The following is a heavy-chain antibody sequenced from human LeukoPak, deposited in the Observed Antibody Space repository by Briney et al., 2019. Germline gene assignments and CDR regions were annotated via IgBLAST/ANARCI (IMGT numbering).Heavy chain of an antibody. D-gene: IGHD3-10*01. CDR1: GFSFSSCA. CDR2: VSDDGNSR. V-gene: IGHV3-23*01. J-gene: IGHJ5*02. CDR3: AKEWFGAPVGWFDP. Sequence: QAGGSLRLSCAASGFSFSSCAMSWVRQAPGKGPQWVSGVSDDGNSRYYADSVKGRFTISRDNSKNTLYLQMNSLRAEDTAVYYCAKEWFGAPVGWFDPWGQGTLVTVSS.